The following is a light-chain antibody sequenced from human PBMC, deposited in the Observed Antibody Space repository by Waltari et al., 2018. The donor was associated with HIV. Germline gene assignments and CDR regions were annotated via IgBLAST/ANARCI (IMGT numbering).Light chain of an antibody. CDR3: QQYYSTPVT. V-gene: IGKV4-1*01. CDR1: QSVLYSSNNKDY. Sequence: DIVMTQSPDSLAVSLGERATINSKSSQSVLYSSNNKDYLAWYQQKPAQPPKLLFYWASTRESGVPDRFGGSGSGTNFTLTINSLQAEDVAVYYCQQYYSTPVTFGGGTKVEIK. J-gene: IGKJ4*01. CDR2: WAS.